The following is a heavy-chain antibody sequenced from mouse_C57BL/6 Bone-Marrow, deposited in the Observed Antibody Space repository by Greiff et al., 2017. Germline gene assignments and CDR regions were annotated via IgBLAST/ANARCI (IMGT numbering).Heavy chain of an antibody. J-gene: IGHJ4*01. CDR1: GFTFSSYG. CDR3: AGYYYGRGDY. D-gene: IGHD1-1*01. CDR2: ISSGGGYT. Sequence: EVQRVESGGDLVKPGGSLKLSCAASGFTFSSYGMSWVRQTPDKRLEWVATISSGGGYTNYPDNVKGRFTISRDNSKNTLYLKIGSLKSEDTAMYYCAGYYYGRGDYWGQGTSVTVSS. V-gene: IGHV5-6*01.